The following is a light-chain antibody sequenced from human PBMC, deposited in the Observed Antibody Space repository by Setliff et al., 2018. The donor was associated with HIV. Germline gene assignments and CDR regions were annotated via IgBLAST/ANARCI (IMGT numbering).Light chain of an antibody. CDR3: SSFTTTNALDV. CDR1: SSDVGGYNY. CDR2: EVT. J-gene: IGLJ1*01. V-gene: IGLV2-14*01. Sequence: QSALTQPASVSGSPGQSITISCTGTSSDVGGYNYVSWYQQHPGKAPKRIIYEVTNRPSGVSYRFSGSESGNTASVTISGLQAEDEADYYCSSFTTTNALDVFGTGTKVTVL.